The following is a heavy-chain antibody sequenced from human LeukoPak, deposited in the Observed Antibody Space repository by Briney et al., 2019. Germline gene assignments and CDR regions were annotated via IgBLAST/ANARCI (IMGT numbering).Heavy chain of an antibody. CDR2: IYDNGST. V-gene: IGHV4-59*01. D-gene: IGHD3-22*01. CDR1: GGSITNYY. Sequence: NASETLSLTCSLSGGSITNYYWSWIRQPPGKRLEWIGYIYDNGSTNYKPSLKSRVTMSVDTSKKQVSLKLASVTAADTAVYYCAGASYYYNASGYGSLNALDIRGQGTVVTVPS. J-gene: IGHJ3*02. CDR3: AGASYYYNASGYGSLNALDI.